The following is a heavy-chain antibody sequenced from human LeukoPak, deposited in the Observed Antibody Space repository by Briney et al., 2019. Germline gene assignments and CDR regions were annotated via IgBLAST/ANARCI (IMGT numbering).Heavy chain of an antibody. CDR3: ASGHYYDSSGSIDY. J-gene: IGHJ4*02. Sequence: SETLSLTCTVSGGSISSGSYYWSWIRQPAGKGLEWIGRIYTSGSTNYNPSLKSRVTISVDTSKNQFSLMLSSVTAADTAVYYCASGHYYDSSGSIDYWGQGTLVTVSS. V-gene: IGHV4-61*02. CDR1: GGSISSGSYY. D-gene: IGHD3-22*01. CDR2: IYTSGST.